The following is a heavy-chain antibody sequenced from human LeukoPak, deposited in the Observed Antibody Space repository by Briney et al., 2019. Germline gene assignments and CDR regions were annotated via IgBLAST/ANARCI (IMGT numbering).Heavy chain of an antibody. CDR1: GGSISSYY. CDR2: IYYSGST. J-gene: IGHJ5*02. Sequence: SETLSLTCTVSGGSISSYYWSWIRQPPGKGLEWIGYIYYSGSTNYNPSLKSRVTISVDTSKNQFSLKLGSVTAADTAVYYCARAWGSYSGYDQNWFDPWGQGTLVTVSS. CDR3: ARAWGSYSGYDQNWFDP. V-gene: IGHV4-59*12. D-gene: IGHD5-12*01.